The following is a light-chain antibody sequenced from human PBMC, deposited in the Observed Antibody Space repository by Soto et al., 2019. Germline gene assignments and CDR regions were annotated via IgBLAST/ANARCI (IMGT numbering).Light chain of an antibody. CDR3: QQYGSSRWT. CDR1: QSINSIY. Sequence: EIVLTQSPGTLSLSPGERATLSCRASQSINSIYLAWYQQKPGQAPKLLIHGASNRATDIPDRFSGSGSGTDFTLTISRLEPEDFAVYYCQQYGSSRWTFGQGTKVDIK. V-gene: IGKV3-20*01. CDR2: GAS. J-gene: IGKJ1*01.